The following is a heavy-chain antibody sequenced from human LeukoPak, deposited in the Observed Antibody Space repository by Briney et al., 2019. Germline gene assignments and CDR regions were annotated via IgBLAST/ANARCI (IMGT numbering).Heavy chain of an antibody. CDR2: INSDGSLT. CDR3: ASELAHCVGDCLKN. CDR1: GFTFSSSW. V-gene: IGHV3-74*01. J-gene: IGHJ4*02. Sequence: GGSLRLSCAASGFTFSSSWMHWVRHAPGKGLVWVSRINSDGSLTNYADSVKGQFTIFRDNAKNTLYLQMNSLRAEDTAVYYCASELAHCVGDCLKNWGQGTLVTVSS. D-gene: IGHD2-21*02.